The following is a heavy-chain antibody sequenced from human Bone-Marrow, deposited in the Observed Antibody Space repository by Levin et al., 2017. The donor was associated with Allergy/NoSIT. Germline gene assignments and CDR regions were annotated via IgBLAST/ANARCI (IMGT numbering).Heavy chain of an antibody. V-gene: IGHV1-69*06. D-gene: IGHD1-7*01. CDR3: ARTNCITGTSNWFDP. CDR1: GGTFSSYA. J-gene: IGHJ5*02. Sequence: SVKVSCKASGGTFSSYAISWVRQAPGQGLEWMGGIIPIFGTANYAQKFQGRVTITADKSTSTAYMELSSLRSEDTAVYYCARTNCITGTSNWFDPWGQGTLVTVSS. CDR2: IIPIFGTA.